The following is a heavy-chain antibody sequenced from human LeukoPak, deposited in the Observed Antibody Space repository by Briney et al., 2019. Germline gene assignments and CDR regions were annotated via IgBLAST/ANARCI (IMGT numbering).Heavy chain of an antibody. CDR3: TRRVSATRWFDP. Sequence: PGGSLRLSCAASGFTFSSYWMHWVRQAPGKGLVWVSRIYSDGSTTNYADSVKGRFTISRDNAENTMYLQMNSLRVEDTAVYYCTRRVSATRWFDPWGQGTLVTVSS. V-gene: IGHV3-74*01. CDR1: GFTFSSYW. CDR2: IYSDGSTT. J-gene: IGHJ5*02. D-gene: IGHD2-15*01.